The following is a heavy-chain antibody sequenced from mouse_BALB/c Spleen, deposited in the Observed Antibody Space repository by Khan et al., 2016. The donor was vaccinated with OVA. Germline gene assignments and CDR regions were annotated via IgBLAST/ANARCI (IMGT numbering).Heavy chain of an antibody. J-gene: IGHJ3*01. V-gene: IGHV5-6*01. CDR1: GFTFSTYG. CDR3: TRLAYYYDSEGFAY. D-gene: IGHD1-1*01. Sequence: EVQLLETGGDLVKPGGSLKLSCAASGFTFSTYGMSWVRQTPDKRLEWVATVSTGGGYTYYPDSVKGRFTISRDNAKHTLYLQMSGLKSEDTAMFYCTRLAYYYDSEGFAYWGQGTLVTVSA. CDR2: VSTGGGYT.